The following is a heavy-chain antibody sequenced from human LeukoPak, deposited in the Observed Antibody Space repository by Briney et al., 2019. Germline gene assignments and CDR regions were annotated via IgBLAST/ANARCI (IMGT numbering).Heavy chain of an antibody. J-gene: IGHJ4*02. V-gene: IGHV1-24*01. CDR2: FDVIDSET. CDR3: AAGRPYSLLDY. CDR1: GSSLSELS. D-gene: IGHD5-18*01. Sequence: ASVKVSCTVSGSSLSELSLYWVRQAPGKGLEWMGGFDVIDSETFYAQKFQGRVNMTEDSSTDTAYMELRSLTSDDTALYYCAAGRPYSLLDYWGQGTLVTVSS.